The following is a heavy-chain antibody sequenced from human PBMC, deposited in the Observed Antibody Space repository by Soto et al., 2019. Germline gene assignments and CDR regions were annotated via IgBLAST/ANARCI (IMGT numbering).Heavy chain of an antibody. CDR1: GGSTDSLY. V-gene: IGHV4-59*08. Sequence: QVQLQESGPGLVKPSETLFVTCTVSGGSTDSLYWSWVRQPPGKGLEWIGYVSYSGSTTYNPSLKRRSIVSIGTSNTPSALKVTSVTAPDTAVYYSARQGNFGLLSGYYLLDYWGQGILVTVSS. CDR2: VSYSGST. J-gene: IGHJ4*02. D-gene: IGHD3-3*01. CDR3: ARQGNFGLLSGYYLLDY.